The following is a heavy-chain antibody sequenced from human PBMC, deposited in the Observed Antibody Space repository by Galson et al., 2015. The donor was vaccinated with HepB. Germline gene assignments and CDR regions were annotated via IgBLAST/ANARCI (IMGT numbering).Heavy chain of an antibody. J-gene: IGHJ4*02. CDR2: IRSKSYSGTI. V-gene: IGHV3-49*04. Sequence: SLRLSCATSGFTFGDYAVTWVRQAPGKGLEWVGFIRSKSYSGTIEYAASVKGRFTISRDDSNSIAYLQMYSLKIEDTAVYYCTRSIPGDSWSGYFHDFGGQGTLVTVSS. D-gene: IGHD3-3*01. CDR3: TRSIPGDSWSGYFHDF. CDR1: GFTFGDYA.